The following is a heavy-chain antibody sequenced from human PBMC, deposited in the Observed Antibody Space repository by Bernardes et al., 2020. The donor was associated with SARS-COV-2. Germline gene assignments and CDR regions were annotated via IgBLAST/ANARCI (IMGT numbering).Heavy chain of an antibody. CDR1: GFTVSSNY. V-gene: IGHV3-66*01. Sequence: GGSLRLSCAASGFTVSSNYMSWVRQAPGKGLEWVSVIYSGGSTYYADSVKGRFTISRDNSKNTLYLQMNSLRAEDTAVYYCARDLSVVRGVITDYWGQGTLVTVSS. J-gene: IGHJ4*02. CDR3: ARDLSVVRGVITDY. CDR2: IYSGGST. D-gene: IGHD3-10*01.